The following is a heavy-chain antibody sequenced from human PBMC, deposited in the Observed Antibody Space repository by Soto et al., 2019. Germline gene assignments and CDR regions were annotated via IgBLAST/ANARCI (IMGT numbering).Heavy chain of an antibody. J-gene: IGHJ5*02. CDR1: GGTFSNYA. Sequence: GXSVKVSFNASGGTFSNYAITLVRHSPGQGLEWLGRIIPIFGSANYAQKFQGRVTITADESTTTAYMELSSLRSEDTAVYYCAKDGGKDGYFGNWFDPWGQGTLVTVSS. D-gene: IGHD5-12*01. CDR2: IIPIFGSA. V-gene: IGHV1-69*15. CDR3: AKDGGKDGYFGNWFDP.